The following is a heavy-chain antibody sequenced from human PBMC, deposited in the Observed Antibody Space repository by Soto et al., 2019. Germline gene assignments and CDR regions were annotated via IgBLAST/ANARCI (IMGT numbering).Heavy chain of an antibody. CDR3: ARGHIIVVVVAATTSDYYYGMDV. CDR1: GDSVSSNSAS. Sequence: SPTLSLTCAISGDSVSSNSASWNWIRQSPSRGLEWLGRTYYRSKWYNDYAVSVKSRITINPDTSKNQFSLQLNSVTPEDTAVYYCARGHIIVVVVAATTSDYYYGMDVWGQGSTVTVSS. CDR2: TYYRSKWYN. D-gene: IGHD2-15*01. J-gene: IGHJ6*02. V-gene: IGHV6-1*01.